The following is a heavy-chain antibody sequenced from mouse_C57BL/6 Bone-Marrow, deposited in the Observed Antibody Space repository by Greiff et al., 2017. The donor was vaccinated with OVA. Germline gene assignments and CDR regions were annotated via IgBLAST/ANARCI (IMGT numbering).Heavy chain of an antibody. J-gene: IGHJ2*01. Sequence: QVQLQQPGAELVKPGASVKLSCKASGYTFTSYWMHWVKQRPGQGLEWIGMIHPNSGSTNYNEKFKSKATLTVDKSSNTAYLQLSSLTSEDTAIYYCARNGGLDYWGQGTTLTVSS. CDR3: ARNGGLDY. CDR1: GYTFTSYW. V-gene: IGHV1-64*01. CDR2: IHPNSGST.